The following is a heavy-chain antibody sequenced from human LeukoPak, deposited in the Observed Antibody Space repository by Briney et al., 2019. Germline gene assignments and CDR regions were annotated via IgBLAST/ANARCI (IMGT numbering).Heavy chain of an antibody. V-gene: IGHV4-61*03. CDR3: ARHYRGLDY. D-gene: IGHD4-23*01. Sequence: SETLSLTCTVSGASVKSDSYYWSWIRQPPGKGLEWVGHIYNGGSTNYNPSLKSRVTMSVDTSKNHFSVQLSSVTAADTAVYYCARHYRGLDYWGQGTLATVSS. CDR1: GASVKSDSYY. J-gene: IGHJ4*02. CDR2: IYNGGST.